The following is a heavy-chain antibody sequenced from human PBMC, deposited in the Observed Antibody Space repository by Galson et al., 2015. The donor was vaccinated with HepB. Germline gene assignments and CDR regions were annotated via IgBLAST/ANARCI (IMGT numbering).Heavy chain of an antibody. CDR3: ARARTLSIAAAGTLVLAY. V-gene: IGHV1-8*01. D-gene: IGHD6-13*01. Sequence: SVKVSCKASGYTFTSYDINWVRQATGQGLEWMGWMNPNSGNTGYAQKFQGRVTMTRNTSISTAYMELSSLRSEDTAVYYCARARTLSIAAAGTLVLAYWGQGTLVTVSS. CDR1: GYTFTSYD. CDR2: MNPNSGNT. J-gene: IGHJ4*02.